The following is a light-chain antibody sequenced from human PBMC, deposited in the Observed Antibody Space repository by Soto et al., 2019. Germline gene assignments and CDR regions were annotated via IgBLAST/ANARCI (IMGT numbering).Light chain of an antibody. CDR2: GAS. CDR3: QQYGSSPLT. Sequence: DIVLTQSPGTLSLSPGERATLACRASQSVSSSYLAWYQQKPGQAPRLLIYGASIRATGIPDRFSGSGSGTDFTLTISRLEPEDFAVYYCQQYGSSPLTFGGGTKVEIQ. V-gene: IGKV3-20*01. CDR1: QSVSSSY. J-gene: IGKJ4*01.